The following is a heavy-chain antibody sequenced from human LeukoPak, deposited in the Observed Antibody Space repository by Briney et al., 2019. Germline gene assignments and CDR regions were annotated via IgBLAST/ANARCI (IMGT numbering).Heavy chain of an antibody. J-gene: IGHJ4*02. Sequence: PQTLSLTRTVSRGSISSSSYYWCWISQPPRKALKWIGSIYYSGSTYYNPSRKSRVTISVDTSKNQSSLKLSSVTAAHTAVYYCARQSGSSLTNFDYCGQGTLVTVSS. CDR2: IYYSGST. CDR1: RGSISSSSYY. V-gene: IGHV4-39*01. D-gene: IGHD5-12*01. CDR3: ARQSGSSLTNFDY.